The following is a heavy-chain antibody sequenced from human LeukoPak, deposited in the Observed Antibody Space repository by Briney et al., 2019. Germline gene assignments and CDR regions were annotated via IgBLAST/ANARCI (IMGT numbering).Heavy chain of an antibody. CDR2: IWYDGSNK. J-gene: IGHJ4*02. CDR3: ARGTYYYDSSGYDGPDY. Sequence: GGSLRLSCAASGFTFSSYGMHWVRQAPVKGLEWVAVIWYDGSNKYYADSVKGRFTISRDNSKNTLYLQMNSLRAEDTAVYYCARGTYYYDSSGYDGPDYWGQGTLVTVSS. V-gene: IGHV3-33*01. CDR1: GFTFSSYG. D-gene: IGHD3-22*01.